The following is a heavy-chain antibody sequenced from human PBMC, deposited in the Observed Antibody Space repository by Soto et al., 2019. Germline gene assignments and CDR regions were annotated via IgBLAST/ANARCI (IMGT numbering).Heavy chain of an antibody. CDR2: ISGSGAST. CDR1: GFTFSSYA. D-gene: IGHD3-9*01. J-gene: IGHJ6*02. CDR3: ATSDILTGRNYYGMDV. V-gene: IGHV3-23*01. Sequence: GGSLRLSCAASGFTFSSYAMTWVCQAPGKGLEWVSAISGSGASTDYADSVKGRFTISRDNSKNTLYLQMNSLRAEDTAIYYCATSDILTGRNYYGMDVWGQGTTVTVSS.